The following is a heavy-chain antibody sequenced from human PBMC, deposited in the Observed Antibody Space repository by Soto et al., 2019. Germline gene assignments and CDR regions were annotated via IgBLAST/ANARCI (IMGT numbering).Heavy chain of an antibody. CDR2: IKSKTAGGTT. D-gene: IGHD1-20*01. Sequence: EVQLVESGGGLVKPGGSLRLSCAASGFTFSNAWMSWVRQAPRKGLEWVVRIKSKTAGGTTDDAAPVKGRFTISRDDSKNTLYLQMNSMKTEDTAVYYCTTGVPYNWNRFSSSYGMDVWGQGTTVTVSS. CDR3: TTGVPYNWNRFSSSYGMDV. J-gene: IGHJ6*02. V-gene: IGHV3-15*01. CDR1: GFTFSNAW.